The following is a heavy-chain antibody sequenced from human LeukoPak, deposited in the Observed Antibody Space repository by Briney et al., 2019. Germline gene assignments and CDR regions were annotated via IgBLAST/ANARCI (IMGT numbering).Heavy chain of an antibody. D-gene: IGHD6-19*01. Sequence: ASVKVSCKASGYTFTIYGISWVRQAPGQGLEWMGWISAYNGNTNYAQKPQGRVTMSTDTSTSTAYMELRSLRSDDTAVYYCARVAVAGSAPGFDPWGQGTLVTVSS. CDR2: ISAYNGNT. J-gene: IGHJ5*02. V-gene: IGHV1-18*04. CDR1: GYTFTIYG. CDR3: ARVAVAGSAPGFDP.